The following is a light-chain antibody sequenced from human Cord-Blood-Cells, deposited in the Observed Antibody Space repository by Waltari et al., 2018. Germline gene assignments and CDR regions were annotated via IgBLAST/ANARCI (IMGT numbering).Light chain of an antibody. Sequence: QSALTQPASVSGSPGQSITISCTGTSSDVGSYNLVSWYQQNPGKAPKLMIYDVSKRPSGVSNRFSGSKSGNTASLTISGLQAEDEADYYCSSYTSSSTSWVFGGGTKLTVL. CDR1: SSDVGSYNL. V-gene: IGLV2-14*02. CDR2: DVS. J-gene: IGLJ3*02. CDR3: SSYTSSSTSWV.